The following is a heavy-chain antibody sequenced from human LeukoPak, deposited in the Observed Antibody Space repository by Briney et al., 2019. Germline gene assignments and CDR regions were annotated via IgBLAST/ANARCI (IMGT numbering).Heavy chain of an antibody. V-gene: IGHV3-30*02. D-gene: IGHD1-26*01. CDR3: ARDQPRRGPGNHDY. J-gene: IGHJ4*02. Sequence: GGSLTVSCEASEFTFSSYGIHWVRQAPGRGLEWMAFIRYDGINKYYADSVKGRFTISRDNSKNTVYLEMNSLRPEDTAVYYCARDQPRRGPGNHDYWGQGTLVTVSS. CDR1: EFTFSSYG. CDR2: IRYDGINK.